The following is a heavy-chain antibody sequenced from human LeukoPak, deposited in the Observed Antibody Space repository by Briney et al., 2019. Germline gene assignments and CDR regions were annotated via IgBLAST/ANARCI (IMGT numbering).Heavy chain of an antibody. CDR1: GFTFDDYA. CDR3: ARVGVVPAAQIDHYYYYGMDV. D-gene: IGHD2-2*01. CDR2: ISWNSGSI. Sequence: GRSLRLSCAASGFTFDDYAMHWVRQAPGKGLEWVSGISWNSGSIGYADSVKGRFTISRDNAKNTLYLQMNSLRAEDTAVYYCARVGVVPAAQIDHYYYYGMDVWGQGTTVTVSS. V-gene: IGHV3-9*01. J-gene: IGHJ6*02.